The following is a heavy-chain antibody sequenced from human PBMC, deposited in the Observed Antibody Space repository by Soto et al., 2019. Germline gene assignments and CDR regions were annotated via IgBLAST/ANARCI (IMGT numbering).Heavy chain of an antibody. CDR2: ISAYNGNT. CDR1: GYTFTSYT. V-gene: IGHV1-18*01. Sequence: QVQLVQSGAEVKKPGASVKVSCKASGYTFTSYTISWVRQAPGQGLEWMGWISAYNGNTNYAQKLQGRVTMTTDTTTSTTYRELTSLRSDDSAVYYCARDPPPPDYWGQGTLVTVSS. J-gene: IGHJ4*02. CDR3: ARDPPPPDY.